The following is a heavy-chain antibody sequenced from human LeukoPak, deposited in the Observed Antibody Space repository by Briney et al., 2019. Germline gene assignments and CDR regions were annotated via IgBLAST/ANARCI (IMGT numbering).Heavy chain of an antibody. CDR3: ARETPYSYFDY. CDR2: IYHSGST. Sequence: SQTLSLTCTVSGGSITSGYYYWAWIRQSPGKGLEWIGYIYHSGSTYYNPSLKSRVTISVDRSKNQFSLKLSSVTAADTAVYYCARETPYSYFDYWGQGTLVTVSS. J-gene: IGHJ4*02. CDR1: GGSITSGYYY. V-gene: IGHV4-30-2*06. D-gene: IGHD4-11*01.